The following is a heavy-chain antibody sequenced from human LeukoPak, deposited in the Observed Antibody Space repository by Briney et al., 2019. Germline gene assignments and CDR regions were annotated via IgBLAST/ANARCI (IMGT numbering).Heavy chain of an antibody. Sequence: GGALRLSCASSVCTLSNYAISGLRQPPAKGVEWVSAISGSGGSKYYADSVKGRSTISRDNSKNAMYLQMNRMRAEDTAVYYCVGFLEWLLSAYFDYWGQGTLVTVSS. J-gene: IGHJ4*02. V-gene: IGHV3-23*01. CDR2: ISGSGGSK. CDR1: VCTLSNYA. D-gene: IGHD3-3*01. CDR3: VGFLEWLLSAYFDY.